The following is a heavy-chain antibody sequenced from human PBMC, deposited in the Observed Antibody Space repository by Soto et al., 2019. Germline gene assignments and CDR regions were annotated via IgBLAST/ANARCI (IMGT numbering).Heavy chain of an antibody. D-gene: IGHD3-22*01. CDR1: GGLFSSYP. CDR2: IIPVFQTA. CDR3: ARGGSGYTWFNEF. Sequence: SVKVSCKASGGLFSSYPISWVRQVPGQGLEWMGGIIPVFQTAYYTQRFQGRVTITADESTNTAYMELSSLRSEDTAIYYCARGGSGYTWFNEFWGQGTLVTAPQ. J-gene: IGHJ4*02. V-gene: IGHV1-69*13.